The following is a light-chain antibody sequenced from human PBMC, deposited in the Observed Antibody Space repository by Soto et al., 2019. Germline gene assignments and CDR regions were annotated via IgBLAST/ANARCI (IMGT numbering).Light chain of an antibody. CDR2: EVN. V-gene: IGLV2-8*01. CDR1: SSDVGGYNY. Sequence: QSALTQPPSASGSPGQSVTISCTGTSSDVGGYNYVSWYQQHPGKVPKLMVYEVNKRPSGVPDRVSSSKSGNTASLTVSGLQAEDESDYYCTSYAGSNIVFGTGTKVTVL. CDR3: TSYAGSNIV. J-gene: IGLJ1*01.